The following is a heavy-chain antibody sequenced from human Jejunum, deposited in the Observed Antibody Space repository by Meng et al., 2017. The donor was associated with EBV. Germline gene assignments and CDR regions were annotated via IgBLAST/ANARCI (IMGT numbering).Heavy chain of an antibody. CDR2: IYYSGST. CDR1: GGSSSGYD. D-gene: IGHD6-6*01. V-gene: IGHV4-59*01. Sequence: QVQLQESGPGGGEPWETLSVYFTVSGGSSSGYDWNWIRQSPGKGLEWIGYIYYSGSTNYNPSLKSRVTISVDTSKNQFSLKLSSVTAADTAMYYCASHSGSSSWWFDPWGQGTLVTVSS. CDR3: ASHSGSSSWWFDP. J-gene: IGHJ5*02.